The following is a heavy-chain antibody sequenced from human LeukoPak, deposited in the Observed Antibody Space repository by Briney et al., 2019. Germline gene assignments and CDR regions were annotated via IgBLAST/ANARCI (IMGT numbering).Heavy chain of an antibody. V-gene: IGHV4-59*11. J-gene: IGHJ4*02. CDR3: ARELSGFDY. CDR2: IYYSGST. CDR1: GGSISSHY. D-gene: IGHD1-26*01. Sequence: SETLSLTCTVSGGSISSHYWSWIRQPPGKGLEWIGYIYYSGSTNYNPSLKSRVTISVDTSKNQFSLQLNSVTPEDTAVYYCARELSGFDYWGQGTLVTVSS.